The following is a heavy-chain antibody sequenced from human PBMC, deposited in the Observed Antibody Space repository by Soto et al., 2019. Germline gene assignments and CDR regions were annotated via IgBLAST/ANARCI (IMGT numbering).Heavy chain of an antibody. CDR2: IWYDGSNK. CDR3: ARDLGYSNRRGGNWFDP. J-gene: IGHJ5*02. CDR1: GFTFSSYG. Sequence: GGSLRLSCAASGFTFSSYGMHWVRQAPGKGLEWVAVIWYDGSNKYYADSVKGRFTISRDNSKNTLYLQMNSLRAEDTAVYYCARDLGYSNRRGGNWFDPWGQGTLVTVSS. D-gene: IGHD4-4*01. V-gene: IGHV3-33*01.